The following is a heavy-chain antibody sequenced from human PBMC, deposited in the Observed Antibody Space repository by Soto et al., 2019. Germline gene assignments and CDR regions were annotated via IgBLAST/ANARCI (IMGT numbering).Heavy chain of an antibody. Sequence: SLSLTCAVYGGSFSGYYWSWIRQPPGKGLEWIGEINHSGSTNYNPSLKSRVTISVDTSKNQFSLKLSSVTAADTAVYYCARETWFGELFGWFDPWGQGTLLTVSS. D-gene: IGHD3-10*01. J-gene: IGHJ5*02. CDR1: GGSFSGYY. CDR3: ARETWFGELFGWFDP. V-gene: IGHV4-34*01. CDR2: INHSGST.